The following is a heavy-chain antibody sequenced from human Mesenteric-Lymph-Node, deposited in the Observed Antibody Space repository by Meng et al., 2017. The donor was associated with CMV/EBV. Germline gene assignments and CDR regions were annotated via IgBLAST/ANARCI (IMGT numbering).Heavy chain of an antibody. J-gene: IGHJ4*02. CDR2: VYYRGNT. CDR3: ARDLTGTWGFDS. D-gene: IGHD7-27*01. Sequence: SETLFLTCTVSGGSISSYYWSWIRQPPAKGLEWIGYVYYRGNTKYNPSLKSRVTISIDTSKNQFSLKLSSVTAADTAVYYCARDLTGTWGFDSWGQGTLVTVSS. CDR1: GGSISSYY. V-gene: IGHV4-59*01.